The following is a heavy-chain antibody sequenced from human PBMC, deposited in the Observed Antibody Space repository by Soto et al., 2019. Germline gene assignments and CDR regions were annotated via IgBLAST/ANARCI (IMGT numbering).Heavy chain of an antibody. V-gene: IGHV3-23*01. J-gene: IGHJ4*02. CDR2: ITDSGGST. D-gene: IGHD6-6*01. CDR3: AKDLPIAVRPVFDY. CDR1: GFTFSAYA. Sequence: PGGSLRLSCAASGFTFSAYAMTWVRQTPGKGLEWVSTITDSGGSTYYADSVKGRFTISRDNSKNTLYLQMNSLRVEDTAVFYCAKDLPIAVRPVFDYWGQGTLVTVS.